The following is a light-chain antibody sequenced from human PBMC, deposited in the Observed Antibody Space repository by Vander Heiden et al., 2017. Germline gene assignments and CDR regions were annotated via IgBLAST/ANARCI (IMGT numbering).Light chain of an antibody. J-gene: IGLJ3*02. CDR2: GNN. CDR1: SSNIRAGYD. Sequence: QSVLTQPPPVSGAPGQRVTIPCTGGSSNIRAGYDVHWYQQLPAAAPKLLIYGNNNRPSGVPDRFSGSKSGTSASLAITGLQADDEADYYCQSYDSSLSGSVFGGGTKLTVL. V-gene: IGLV1-40*01. CDR3: QSYDSSLSGSV.